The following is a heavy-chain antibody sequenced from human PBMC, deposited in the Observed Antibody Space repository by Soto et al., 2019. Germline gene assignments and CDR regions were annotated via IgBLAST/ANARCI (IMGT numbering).Heavy chain of an antibody. CDR1: GFSLSTSGVG. Sequence: SGPTLVNPTQTLTLTCTFSGFSLSTSGVGVGWIRQPPGKALEWLALIYWNDDKRYSPSLKSRLTITKDTSKNQVVLTITNMDPVDTATYYCAHGGHDSSGYYYHYYYYGMDVWGQGTTVTVSS. CDR2: IYWNDDK. J-gene: IGHJ6*02. D-gene: IGHD3-22*01. CDR3: AHGGHDSSGYYYHYYYYGMDV. V-gene: IGHV2-5*01.